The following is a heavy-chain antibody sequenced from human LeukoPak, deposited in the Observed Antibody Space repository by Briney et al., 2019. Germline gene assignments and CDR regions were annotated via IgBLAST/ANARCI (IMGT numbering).Heavy chain of an antibody. D-gene: IGHD6-19*01. J-gene: IGHJ4*02. CDR1: GGSISSGGYY. Sequence: SKTPSLTCTVSGGSISSGGYYWSWIRQHPGKGLEWIGYIYYSGSTYYNPSLKSRVTISVDTSKNQFSLKLSSVTAADTAVYYCARESSGWTKAFDYWGQGTLVTVSS. CDR3: ARESSGWTKAFDY. CDR2: IYYSGST. V-gene: IGHV4-31*03.